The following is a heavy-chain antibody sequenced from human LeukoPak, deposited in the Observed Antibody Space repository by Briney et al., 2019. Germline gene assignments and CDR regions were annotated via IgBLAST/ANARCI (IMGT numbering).Heavy chain of an antibody. CDR3: AIAVHSGYVSYYYYMDV. Sequence: SETLSLTCTVSGGTISSYYWSWIRQAPGKGLEWVWYIYYSGNSNYNASLKSRVTILVDKSKNQFSLKPTSVTAADTAVYYCAIAVHSGYVSYYYYMDVWGKGTTVTVSS. CDR2: IYYSGNS. V-gene: IGHV4-59*01. D-gene: IGHD5-12*01. CDR1: GGTISSYY. J-gene: IGHJ6*03.